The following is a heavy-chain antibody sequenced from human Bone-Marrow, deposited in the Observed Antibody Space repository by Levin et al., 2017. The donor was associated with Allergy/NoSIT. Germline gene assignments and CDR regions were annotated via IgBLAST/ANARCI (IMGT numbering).Heavy chain of an antibody. CDR1: GYSISSGYY. CDR2: IFHSGST. V-gene: IGHV4-38-2*02. Sequence: PSETLSLTCTVSGYSISSGYYWGWIRQPPGRGLEWIGNIFHSGSTDYTTSLKSRVTISVDTSNNEFYLKLSSVTAADTAVYYCARGGEVHNSGAVDHWGQGMLVTVSS. J-gene: IGHJ5*02. D-gene: IGHD3-10*01. CDR3: ARGGEVHNSGAVDH.